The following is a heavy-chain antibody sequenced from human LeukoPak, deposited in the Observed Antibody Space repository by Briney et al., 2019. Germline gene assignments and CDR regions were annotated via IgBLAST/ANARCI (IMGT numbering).Heavy chain of an antibody. CDR3: ARHVSSGWYTRVDAFDI. CDR1: GGSFSGYY. Sequence: SDTPSLTCAVYGGSFSGYYWTWIRQPPGKGLEWIGSIYYSGSTYYNPSLKSRVTISVDTSKNQFSLKLSSVTAADTAVYYCARHVSSGWYTRVDAFDIWGQGTMVTVSS. CDR2: IYYSGST. J-gene: IGHJ3*02. V-gene: IGHV4-34*01. D-gene: IGHD6-19*01.